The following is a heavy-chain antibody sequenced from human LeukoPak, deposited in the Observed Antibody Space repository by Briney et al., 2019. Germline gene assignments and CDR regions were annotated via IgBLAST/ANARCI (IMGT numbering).Heavy chain of an antibody. D-gene: IGHD2-21*02. V-gene: IGHV3-48*03. J-gene: IGHJ6*02. CDR1: GFTFSSYE. CDR3: ARDRLKYYYYYGMDI. Sequence: GGSLRLSCAASGFTFSSYEMNWVRQAPGKGLEWVSYISSSGSTIYYADSVKGRFTISRDNAKNSLYLQMNSLRAEDTAVYYCARDRLKYYYYYGMDIWGQGTTVTVSS. CDR2: ISSSGSTI.